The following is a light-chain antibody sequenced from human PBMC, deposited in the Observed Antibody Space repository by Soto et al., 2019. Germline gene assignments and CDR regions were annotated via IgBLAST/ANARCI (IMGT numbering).Light chain of an antibody. CDR1: QTISSW. CDR3: QQLNSYPLT. J-gene: IGKJ4*01. Sequence: DIHMTQSPSSLSSSLGDRVTITFLASQTISSWLAWYQQKPGKAPKLLIYKASTLKSGVPSRFSGSGSGTEFTLTISSLQPDDFASYYCQQLNSYPLTFGGGTKVDIK. CDR2: KAS. V-gene: IGKV1-5*03.